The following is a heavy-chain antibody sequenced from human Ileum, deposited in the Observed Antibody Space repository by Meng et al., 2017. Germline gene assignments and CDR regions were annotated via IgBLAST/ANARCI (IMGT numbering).Heavy chain of an antibody. Sequence: QVQLQQSGPGLVMPSQTLSLSCAISGDSVSSNSAAWNWIRQSPSRGLEWLGRTYYRPKWYNNYAVSVRSRISINPDTSKNQFSLQLNSVTPEDTAVYYCARDGGAAPDYFDYWGQGTLVTVSS. CDR3: ARDGGAAPDYFDY. V-gene: IGHV6-1*01. J-gene: IGHJ4*02. D-gene: IGHD3-16*01. CDR1: GDSVSSNSAA. CDR2: TYYRPKWYN.